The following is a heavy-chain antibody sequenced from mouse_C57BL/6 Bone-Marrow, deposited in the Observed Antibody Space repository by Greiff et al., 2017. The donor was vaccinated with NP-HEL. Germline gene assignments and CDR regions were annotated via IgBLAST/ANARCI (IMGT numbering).Heavy chain of an antibody. Sequence: VKLQESGPGLVQPSQSLSITCTVSGFSLTSYGVHWVRQSPGTGLEWLGVIWSGGSTDYNAAFISRLSISKDNSKSQVFFKMNSLQADDTAIYYCARSDGYGTYWGQGTLVTVSA. D-gene: IGHD2-3*01. CDR2: IWSGGST. CDR3: ARSDGYGTY. V-gene: IGHV2-2*01. J-gene: IGHJ3*01. CDR1: GFSLTSYG.